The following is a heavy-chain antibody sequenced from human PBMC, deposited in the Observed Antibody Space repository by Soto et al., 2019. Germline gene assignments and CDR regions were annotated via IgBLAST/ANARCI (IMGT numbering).Heavy chain of an antibody. Sequence: QVQLQQWGAGLLKPSETLSLTCAVYGGSFSGYYWSWIRQPPGKGLEWIGEINHSGSTNYNPSLKSRVTISVDTSKNQFSLKLSSVTAADTAVYYCASLCRNACTFGGYYYYYGMDVW. CDR2: INHSGST. V-gene: IGHV4-34*01. CDR1: GGSFSGYY. CDR3: ASLCRNACTFGGYYYYYGMDV. D-gene: IGHD3-16*01. J-gene: IGHJ6*01.